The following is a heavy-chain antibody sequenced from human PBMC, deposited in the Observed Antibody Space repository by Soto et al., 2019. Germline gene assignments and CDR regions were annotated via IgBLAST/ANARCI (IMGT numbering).Heavy chain of an antibody. D-gene: IGHD2-2*01. CDR3: GREYSIVLPAVHDF. CDR2: ISKSDYT. Sequence: PAHSLRLCWTVSGFALNNYCINWVRQAPGKGLEWVWSISKSDYTYYSDSVTGRFTISRDNPENSVSLEMNTLRVEDTAGSYCGREYSIVLPAVHDFWGQGTLVTVSS. V-gene: IGHV3-21*01. J-gene: IGHJ4*02. CDR1: GFALNNYC.